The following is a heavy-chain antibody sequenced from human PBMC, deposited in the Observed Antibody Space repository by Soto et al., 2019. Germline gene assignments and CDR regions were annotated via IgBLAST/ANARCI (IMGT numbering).Heavy chain of an antibody. V-gene: IGHV3-30*03. CDR2: ISRDGTNK. CDR3: ARSRSGAVADSFDF. J-gene: IGHJ4*02. Sequence: GGSLRLSCTASGFTFNTHWMHWVRQAPGKGLVWVAVISRDGTNKYYVDSVKGRFTISRDNSRNTLYLQMNSLRHEDAAVYYCARSRSGAVADSFDFWGQGTLVTVSS. D-gene: IGHD3-10*01. CDR1: GFTFNTHW.